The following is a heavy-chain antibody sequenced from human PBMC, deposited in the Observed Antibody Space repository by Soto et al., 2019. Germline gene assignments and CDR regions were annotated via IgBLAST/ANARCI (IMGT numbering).Heavy chain of an antibody. J-gene: IGHJ5*02. CDR2: VRGDNGHT. Sequence: QVQLVQSGAEVKKPGASVKVSCKASGYTFTTHGISWVRQVPGQGLEWMGWVRGDNGHTNYAQSRQGRVTVTTAPSTNTAYMELRNLRSDDTAVDYCARDLGYCRSGTCYREWFDPWGQGTLVTGSS. CDR3: ARDLGYCRSGTCYREWFDP. V-gene: IGHV1-18*01. D-gene: IGHD2-15*01. CDR1: GYTFTTHG.